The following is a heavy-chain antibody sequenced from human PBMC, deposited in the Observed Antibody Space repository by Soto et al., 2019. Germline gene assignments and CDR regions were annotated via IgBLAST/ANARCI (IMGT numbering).Heavy chain of an antibody. J-gene: IGHJ6*02. Sequence: QVHLVESGGGVVQPGRSLRLSCAASGFTFTSYAMHWVRQAPGKGLEWVAVISNDGSNYYYADSVRGRFTISRDNTKNTLFLQKSSLRGEDSGVYYCAGETNIAIFDYSMDVWGQGTTVTVSS. V-gene: IGHV3-30-3*01. CDR1: GFTFTSYA. D-gene: IGHD3-3*01. CDR2: ISNDGSNY. CDR3: AGETNIAIFDYSMDV.